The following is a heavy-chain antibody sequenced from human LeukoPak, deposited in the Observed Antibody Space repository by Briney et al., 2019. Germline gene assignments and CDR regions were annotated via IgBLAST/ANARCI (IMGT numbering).Heavy chain of an antibody. CDR3: ARWAYCSSTSCYAYSSSWYDY. D-gene: IGHD2-2*01. CDR2: ISYDGSNK. Sequence: TGGSLRLSCAASGFTFSSYAMHWVRQAPGKGLERVAVISYDGSNKYYADSVKGRFTISRDNSKNTLYLQMNSLRAEDTAVYYCARWAYCSSTSCYAYSSSWYDYWGQGTLVTVSS. CDR1: GFTFSSYA. J-gene: IGHJ4*02. V-gene: IGHV3-30*04.